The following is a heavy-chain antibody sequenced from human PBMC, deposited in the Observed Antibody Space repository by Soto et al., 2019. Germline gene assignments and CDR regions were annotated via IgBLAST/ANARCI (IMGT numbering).Heavy chain of an antibody. CDR1: GFTFSSYA. D-gene: IGHD6-13*01. J-gene: IGHJ4*02. CDR3: ARDPASTIAAADLYFDY. CDR2: ISYDGSNK. V-gene: IGHV3-30-3*01. Sequence: PGGSLRLSCAASGFTFSSYAMHWVRQAPGKGLEWVAVISYDGSNKYYADSVKGRFTISRDNSKNTLYLQMNSLRAEDTAVYYCARDPASTIAAADLYFDYWGQGTLVTVSS.